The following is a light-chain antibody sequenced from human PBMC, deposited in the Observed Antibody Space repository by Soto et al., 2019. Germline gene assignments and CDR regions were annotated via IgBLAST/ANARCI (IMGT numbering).Light chain of an antibody. V-gene: IGLV1-40*01. Sequence: SVLAPPPSVSGAPGQGVTISCTGSSSNIGAGYDVHWYQQLPGTAPKLLIYGNSNRPSGVPDRFSGSKSGTSASLAITGLQAEDEADYYCQSYDSSLSGSYVFGTGTKVTVL. CDR1: SSNIGAGYD. J-gene: IGLJ1*01. CDR2: GNS. CDR3: QSYDSSLSGSYV.